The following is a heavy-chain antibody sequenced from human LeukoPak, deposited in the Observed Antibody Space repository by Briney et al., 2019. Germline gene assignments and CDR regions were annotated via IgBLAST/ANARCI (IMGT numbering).Heavy chain of an antibody. CDR1: GFTFSSYG. CDR3: AKAMVRGVSNYYYFYMDV. Sequence: GVLRLSCAASGFTFSSYGMHWVRQAPGKGLEWVAVISYDGSNKYYADSVKGRFTISRDNSKNTVYLQMNSLRAEDTAVYYCAKAMVRGVSNYYYFYMDVWGKGTTVTISS. J-gene: IGHJ6*03. CDR2: ISYDGSNK. D-gene: IGHD3-10*01. V-gene: IGHV3-30*18.